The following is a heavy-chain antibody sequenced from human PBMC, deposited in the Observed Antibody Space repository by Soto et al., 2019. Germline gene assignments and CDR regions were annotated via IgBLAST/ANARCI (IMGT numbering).Heavy chain of an antibody. CDR1: GGTFSSYA. D-gene: IGHD2-2*01. V-gene: IGHV1-69*13. J-gene: IGHJ6*02. CDR2: IIPIFGTA. CDR3: ASPYIVLVPAAMHSYYYYGMDV. Sequence: SVKVSCKASGGTFSSYAISWVRQAPGQGLEWMGGIIPIFGTANYAQKFQGRVTITADESTSTAYMELSSLRSEDTAVYYCASPYIVLVPAAMHSYYYYGMDVWGQGTTVTVSS.